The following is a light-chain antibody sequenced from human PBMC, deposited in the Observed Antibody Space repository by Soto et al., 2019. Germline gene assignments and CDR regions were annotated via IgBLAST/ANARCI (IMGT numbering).Light chain of an antibody. CDR3: SSYTSSSTLV. CDR1: SSDVGGYNY. CDR2: EVS. Sequence: QSALTQPASVSGSPGQSITISCTGTSSDVGGYNYVSWYQQHPGKAPKFMIYEVSNRPSGVSNRFSGSKSGNTASLTISGLQAEDEADYYFSSYTSSSTLVFGTGTKLTVL. V-gene: IGLV2-14*01. J-gene: IGLJ1*01.